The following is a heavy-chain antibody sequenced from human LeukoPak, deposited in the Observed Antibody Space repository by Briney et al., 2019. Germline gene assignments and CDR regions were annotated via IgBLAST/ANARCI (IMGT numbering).Heavy chain of an antibody. J-gene: IGHJ6*02. CDR1: GFTVSSNY. CDR3: ARVGAASGTPYHYGMDV. D-gene: IGHD6-13*01. Sequence: GGSLRLSCAASGFTVSSNYMSWVRQAPGKGLEWVSVIYSGGSTYYADSVKGRFTISRDNSKNTLFLQMNSLRVEDTAVYYCARVGAASGTPYHYGMDVWGQGTTVTVSS. V-gene: IGHV3-53*01. CDR2: IYSGGST.